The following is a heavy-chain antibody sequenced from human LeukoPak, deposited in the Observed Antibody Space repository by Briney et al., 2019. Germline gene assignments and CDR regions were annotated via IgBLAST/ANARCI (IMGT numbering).Heavy chain of an antibody. D-gene: IGHD4-23*01. CDR1: GYTFSSYY. V-gene: IGHV1-46*01. J-gene: IGHJ5*02. CDR3: ARDYGGNSGWFDP. Sequence: GASVKVSCKASGYTFSSYYLHWVRQAPGQGLEWMGIFNPSGGGASYSQRFQGRVTMTGDTSTTTGYMDLSSLRSDDTAVYYCARDYGGNSGWFDPWGQGTLVTVSS. CDR2: FNPSGGGA.